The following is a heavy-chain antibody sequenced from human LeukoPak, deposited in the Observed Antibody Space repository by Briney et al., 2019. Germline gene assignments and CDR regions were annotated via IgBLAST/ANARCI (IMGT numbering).Heavy chain of an antibody. CDR3: ARDRREDYFDY. D-gene: IGHD1-26*01. V-gene: IGHV4-59*01. CDR1: GGSISSYY. CDR2: IYYSGST. J-gene: IGHJ4*02. Sequence: SETLSLTCTVSGGSISSYYWSWIRQPPGKGLEWIGYIYYSGSTNYNPSLKSRVTISVDTSKNQFSLQLTSVTAADTAVYYCARDRREDYFDYWGQGTLVTVSS.